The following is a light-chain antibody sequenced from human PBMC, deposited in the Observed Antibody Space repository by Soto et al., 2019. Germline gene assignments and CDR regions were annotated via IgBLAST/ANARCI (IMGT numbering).Light chain of an antibody. Sequence: EIVLTQSPGTLSLSPGERATLSCRASQSVSNTYLAWYQQKPGQAPRLLIYDASSRATGIPDRFSGSGSGTDFTLTISRLEPEDFAVYYCQQYGSSFTFGPGTKVDI. V-gene: IGKV3-20*01. J-gene: IGKJ3*01. CDR1: QSVSNTY. CDR2: DAS. CDR3: QQYGSSFT.